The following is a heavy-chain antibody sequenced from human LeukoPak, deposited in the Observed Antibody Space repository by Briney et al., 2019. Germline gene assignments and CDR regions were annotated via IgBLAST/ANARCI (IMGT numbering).Heavy chain of an antibody. CDR1: SGSFSGYS. CDR2: INHSGST. V-gene: IGHV4-34*01. Sequence: SETLSLTCAVYSGSFSGYSWNWIRQPPGKGLEWIGEINHSGSTNYNPSLKSRVTISVDPSKNQFSLKLSSVTAADTAVYYCARSRIPAPGPTHWGQGTLVTVPS. CDR3: ARSRIPAPGPTH. J-gene: IGHJ4*02. D-gene: IGHD6-13*01.